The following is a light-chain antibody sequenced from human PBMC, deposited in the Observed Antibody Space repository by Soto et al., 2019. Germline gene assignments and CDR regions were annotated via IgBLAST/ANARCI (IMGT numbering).Light chain of an antibody. CDR3: QQHLGRHT. V-gene: IGKV3-11*01. CDR1: QSVSGY. CDR2: DAS. J-gene: IGKJ1*01. Sequence: DIVLTQSPGTLSLYPVERSTLSFMASQSVSGYLVLYQQKPGQAPRLLIYDASTRAAGIPARFIGSGSGTDFTLTISSLEPEDSAVYYCQQHLGRHTFGQGTKVDIK.